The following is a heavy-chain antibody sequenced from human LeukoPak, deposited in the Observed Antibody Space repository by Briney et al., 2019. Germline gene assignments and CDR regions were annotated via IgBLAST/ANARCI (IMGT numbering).Heavy chain of an antibody. CDR2: IHPSDSEI. D-gene: IGHD4-17*01. CDR1: GYSFTTYW. CDR3: ARRGDNWFDP. J-gene: IGHJ5*02. Sequence: GESLKISCKGSGYSFTTYWIGWVRQMPGKGLELMGIIHPSDSEIRYSPSFQGQVTIAVDKSISTAYLQWSSLKASDTATYYCARRGDNWFDPWGQGTPVTVSS. V-gene: IGHV5-51*01.